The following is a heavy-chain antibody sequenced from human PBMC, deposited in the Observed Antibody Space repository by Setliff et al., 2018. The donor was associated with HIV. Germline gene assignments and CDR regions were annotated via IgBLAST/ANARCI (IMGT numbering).Heavy chain of an antibody. CDR3: ARDLNLPGGEVFDI. CDR2: LDGSSGYI. D-gene: IGHD2-2*01. V-gene: IGHV3-21*01. CDR1: GFTFSTYT. Sequence: GESLKISCAASGFTFSTYTMSWVRQAPGKGLEWVSSLDGSSGYIYYADSVKGRFTISRDNAKSSVYLQMNSLRAEDTAMYFCARDLNLPGGEVFDIWGQGTMVTVSS. J-gene: IGHJ3*02.